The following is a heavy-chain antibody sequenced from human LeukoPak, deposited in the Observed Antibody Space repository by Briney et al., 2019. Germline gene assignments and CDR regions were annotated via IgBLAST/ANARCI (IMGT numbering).Heavy chain of an antibody. D-gene: IGHD5/OR15-5a*01. V-gene: IGHV1-69*05. Sequence: SVKVSCKASGGTFSSYAISWVRQAPGQGLEWMGGIIPIFGTANYAQKLQGRVTMTTDTSTSTAYMELRSLRSDDTAVYYCARRSRSFMDVWGQGTTVTVSS. CDR1: GGTFSSYA. CDR3: ARRSRSFMDV. J-gene: IGHJ6*02. CDR2: IIPIFGTA.